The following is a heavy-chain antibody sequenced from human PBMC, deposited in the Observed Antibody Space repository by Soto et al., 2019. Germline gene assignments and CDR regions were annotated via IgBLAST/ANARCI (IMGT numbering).Heavy chain of an antibody. V-gene: IGHV3-21*01. J-gene: IGHJ4*02. CDR2: ISSSSSYI. Sequence: RLSCAASGFTFSSYSMNWVRQAPGKGLEWVSSISSSSSYIYYADSVKGRFTISRDNAKNSLYLQMNSLRAEDTAVYYCVSVRRGYSGYETNYDYWGQGTLVTVSS. CDR3: VSVRRGYSGYETNYDY. CDR1: GFTFSSYS. D-gene: IGHD5-12*01.